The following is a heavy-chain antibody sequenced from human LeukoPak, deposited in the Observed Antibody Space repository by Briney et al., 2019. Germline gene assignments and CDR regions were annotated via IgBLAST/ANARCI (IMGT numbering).Heavy chain of an antibody. CDR2: IIPIFCTA. Sequence: SVKVSCKASGGTFSSYAISWVRQAPGQGLEWMGGIIPIFCTANYAQKFQGRVTITTDESTSTAYRELSSLRSEDTAVYYCARSPGGDGYNFDYWGQGTLVTVSS. CDR3: ARSPGGDGYNFDY. D-gene: IGHD5-24*01. V-gene: IGHV1-69*05. CDR1: GGTFSSYA. J-gene: IGHJ4*02.